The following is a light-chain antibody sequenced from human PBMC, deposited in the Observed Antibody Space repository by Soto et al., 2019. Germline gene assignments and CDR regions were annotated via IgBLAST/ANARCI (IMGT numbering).Light chain of an antibody. CDR1: RSINSRY. Sequence: EIVLTQSPGTLSLSPGERATLSCRASRSINSRYLAWYQQKPGQAPRLLIYGASSRATGIPDRFSGSGSGTDFTLTISRLEPEDFAVYHCHQYGYSPNTFGRGTKLEIK. V-gene: IGKV3-20*01. CDR2: GAS. J-gene: IGKJ2*01. CDR3: HQYGYSPNT.